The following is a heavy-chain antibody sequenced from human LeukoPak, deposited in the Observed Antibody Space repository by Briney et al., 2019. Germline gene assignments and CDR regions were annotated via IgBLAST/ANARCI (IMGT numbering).Heavy chain of an antibody. V-gene: IGHV3-7*01. CDR3: ATDSPHDY. J-gene: IGHJ4*02. CDR1: GFTFSNYW. Sequence: GGSLRLSCVASGFTFSNYWMSWVRQAPGKGLEWVANIKQDGSEQYYVDSVKGRFTVSRDNAKNSLHLQMNSLRAEDTAVYYCATDSPHDYWGQGTLVTVSS. D-gene: IGHD2-15*01. CDR2: IKQDGSEQ.